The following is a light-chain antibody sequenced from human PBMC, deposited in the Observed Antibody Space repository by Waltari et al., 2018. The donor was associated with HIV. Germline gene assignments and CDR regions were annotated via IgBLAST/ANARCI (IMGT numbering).Light chain of an antibody. Sequence: QSVLTQPPSVSEAPGQTVTLSCTGPRTHIGTHSVHWYQQLPGTAPRLPISNTNSRPSGVPDRFAGSKSGTSASLAINGLQAEDEADYYCQSSDNTLSGSVFGGGTKLTVL. CDR2: NTN. CDR3: QSSDNTLSGSV. J-gene: IGLJ2*01. CDR1: RTHIGTHSV. V-gene: IGLV1-40*01.